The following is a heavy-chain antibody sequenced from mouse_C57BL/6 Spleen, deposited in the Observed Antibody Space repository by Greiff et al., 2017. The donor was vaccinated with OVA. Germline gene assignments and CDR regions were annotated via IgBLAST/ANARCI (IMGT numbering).Heavy chain of an antibody. CDR3: AREVTTVVDPFAY. CDR2: ISDGGSYT. Sequence: EVHLVESGGGLVKPGGSLKLSCAASGFTFSSYAMSWVRQTPEKRLEWVATISDGGSYTYYPDNVKGRFTISRDNAKNNLYLQMSHLKSEDTAMYYCAREVTTVVDPFAYWGQGTLVTVSA. D-gene: IGHD1-1*01. V-gene: IGHV5-4*01. J-gene: IGHJ3*01. CDR1: GFTFSSYA.